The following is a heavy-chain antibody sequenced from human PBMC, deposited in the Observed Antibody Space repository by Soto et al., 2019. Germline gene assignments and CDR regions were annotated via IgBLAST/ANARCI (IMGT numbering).Heavy chain of an antibody. CDR1: GFTFSNAW. D-gene: IGHD3-10*01. V-gene: IGHV3-15*01. J-gene: IGHJ6*03. CDR3: TTITIVRGVLKVGYYYYYYMDV. CDR2: IKSKTDGGTT. Sequence: PGGSLRLSCAASGFTFSNAWMSWVRQAPGKGLEWVGRIKSKTDGGTTDYAAPVKGKFTISRDDSKNTLYLQMNSLKTEDTAVYYCTTITIVRGVLKVGYYYYYYMDVWGKGTTVTVSS.